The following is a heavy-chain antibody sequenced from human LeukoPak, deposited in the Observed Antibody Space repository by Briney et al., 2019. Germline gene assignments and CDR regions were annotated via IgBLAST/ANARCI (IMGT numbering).Heavy chain of an antibody. V-gene: IGHV4-61*09. CDR2: IYTSGNT. Sequence: PSETLSLTCTVSGGSISSGSYCWSWIRQPAGKGLEWIGHIYTSGNTNYNPSLKSRVTISVDTSKIQFSLKLSSVTAADTAVYYCARGRRDGYNLEYFDNWGQGTLVTVSS. CDR3: ARGRRDGYNLEYFDN. J-gene: IGHJ4*02. CDR1: GGSISSGSYC. D-gene: IGHD5-24*01.